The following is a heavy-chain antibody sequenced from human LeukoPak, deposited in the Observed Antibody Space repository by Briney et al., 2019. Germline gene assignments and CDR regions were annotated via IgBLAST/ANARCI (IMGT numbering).Heavy chain of an antibody. V-gene: IGHV4-34*01. J-gene: IGHJ5*02. Sequence: PSETLSLTCAVCGGSFSGYYWSWIRQPPGKGLEWIGEINHSGSTNYNPSLKSRVTISVDTSKNQFSLKLSSVTAADTAVYYCARGLGYFDWFPRWFDPWGQGTLVTVSS. CDR2: INHSGST. CDR3: ARGLGYFDWFPRWFDP. CDR1: GGSFSGYY. D-gene: IGHD3-9*01.